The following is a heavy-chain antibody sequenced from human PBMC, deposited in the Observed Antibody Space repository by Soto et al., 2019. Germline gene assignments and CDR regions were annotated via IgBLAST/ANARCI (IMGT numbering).Heavy chain of an antibody. V-gene: IGHV1-18*01. Sequence: QVQLVQSGAEVKKPGASVKVSCKASGYTFTSYGISWVRQAPGQGLEWMGWINAYNGNTNYAQKLQGRVTMTTDTPTRTAYMGLRSLRSDDTTVYYCARVLPPFDPWGQGTLVTVSS. CDR2: INAYNGNT. CDR1: GYTFTSYG. J-gene: IGHJ5*02. CDR3: ARVLPPFDP.